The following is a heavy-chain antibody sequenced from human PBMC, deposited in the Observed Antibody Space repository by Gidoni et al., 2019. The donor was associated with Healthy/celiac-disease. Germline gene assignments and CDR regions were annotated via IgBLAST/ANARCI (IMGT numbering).Heavy chain of an antibody. Sequence: QFQLQESGPGLVKPSQTLSLTCTVSGGSISRGSYYWSWIRQPAGKGLEWIGRIYTGGSTNYNPSLKSRVTISVDTSKNQFSLKLSSVTAADTAVYYCARTSSGWPETSNWFDPWGQGTLVTVSS. CDR2: IYTGGST. D-gene: IGHD6-19*01. V-gene: IGHV4-61*02. CDR3: ARTSSGWPETSNWFDP. CDR1: GGSISRGSYY. J-gene: IGHJ5*02.